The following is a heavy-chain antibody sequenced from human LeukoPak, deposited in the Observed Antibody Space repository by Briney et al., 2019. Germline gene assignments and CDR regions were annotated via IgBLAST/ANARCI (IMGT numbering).Heavy chain of an antibody. J-gene: IGHJ4*02. CDR3: AKEGLRCCQDDY. CDR1: GFTFTTSG. D-gene: IGHD4/OR15-4a*01. Sequence: GGSLRLSCAASGFTFTTSGMHWVRQAPGKGLEWVAFIHFDGSIKYYVDSVKDRFSISRDNSKNTLFLHMNSLRPEDTAVYYCAKEGLRCCQDDYWGQGTLVTVSS. CDR2: IHFDGSIK. V-gene: IGHV3-30*02.